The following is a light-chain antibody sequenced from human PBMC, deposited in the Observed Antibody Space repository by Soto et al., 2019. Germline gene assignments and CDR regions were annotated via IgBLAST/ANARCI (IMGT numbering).Light chain of an antibody. V-gene: IGLV2-14*01. Sequence: QSALTQPASVSGSPGQSITISCTGTSSDVGGYNYVSWYQQHPGKAPKLMIYEVSNRPSGVSNRFSGSKSGNTASLTISGLQAEDEADYYCSSYTSISSWVFGGGTKRTVL. J-gene: IGLJ3*02. CDR1: SSDVGGYNY. CDR2: EVS. CDR3: SSYTSISSWV.